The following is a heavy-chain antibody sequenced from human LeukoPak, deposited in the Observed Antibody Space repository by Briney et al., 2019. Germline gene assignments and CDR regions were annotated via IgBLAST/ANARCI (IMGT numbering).Heavy chain of an antibody. CDR3: ARSWGVATALYYYYYYMDV. J-gene: IGHJ6*03. CDR2: INHSGST. CDR1: GGSFSGYY. V-gene: IGHV4-34*01. Sequence: SETLSLTCAVYGGSFSGYYWSWIRQPPGKGLDWIGEINHSGSTNYNPSLKSRVTISVDTSKNQFSLKLSSVTAADTAVYYCARSWGVATALYYYYYYMDVWGKGTTATVSS. D-gene: IGHD5-12*01.